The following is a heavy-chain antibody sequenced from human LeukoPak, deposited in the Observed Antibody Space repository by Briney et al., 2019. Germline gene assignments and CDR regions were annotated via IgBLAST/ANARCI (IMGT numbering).Heavy chain of an antibody. Sequence: GGSLRLSCAASGFTFSSYWMHWVRQAPGKGLVWVSRINSDGSSTSYADSVKGRFTISRDNAKNTLYLQMNSLRAEDTAVYYCAKSDRPRPYDFWSGYYSPPPIFDYWGQGTLVTVSS. CDR2: INSDGSST. CDR1: GFTFSSYW. D-gene: IGHD3-3*01. CDR3: AKSDRPRPYDFWSGYYSPPPIFDY. J-gene: IGHJ4*02. V-gene: IGHV3-74*01.